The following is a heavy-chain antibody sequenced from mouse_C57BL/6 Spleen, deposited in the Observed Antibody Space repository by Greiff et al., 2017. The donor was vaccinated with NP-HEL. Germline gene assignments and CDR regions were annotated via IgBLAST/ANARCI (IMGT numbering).Heavy chain of an antibody. CDR2: INPSNGGT. CDR3: AREGFYYGYPAWFAY. J-gene: IGHJ3*01. D-gene: IGHD2-2*01. V-gene: IGHV1-53*01. Sequence: QVQLQQPGTELVKPGASVKLSCEASGYTFTSYWMHWVKQRPGQGLEWIGNINPSNGGTNYNEKFKSKATLTVDKSSSTAYMQLSSLTSEDSAVYSCAREGFYYGYPAWFAYWGQGTLVTVSA. CDR1: GYTFTSYW.